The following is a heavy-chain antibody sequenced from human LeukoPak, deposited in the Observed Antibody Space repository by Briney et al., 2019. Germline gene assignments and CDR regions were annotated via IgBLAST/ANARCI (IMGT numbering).Heavy chain of an antibody. J-gene: IGHJ3*02. Sequence: GASVKVSCKASGYTFTGYYMHWVRQAPGQGLEWMGRIIPIFGTANYAQKFQGRVTITTDESTSTAYMELSSLRSEDTAVYYCAREFRDYYYDSSGSHDAFDIWGQGTMVTVSS. CDR3: AREFRDYYYDSSGSHDAFDI. D-gene: IGHD3-22*01. CDR2: IIPIFGTA. V-gene: IGHV1-69*05. CDR1: GYTFTGYY.